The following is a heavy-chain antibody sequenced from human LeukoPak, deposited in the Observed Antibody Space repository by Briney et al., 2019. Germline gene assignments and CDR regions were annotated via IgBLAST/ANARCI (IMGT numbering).Heavy chain of an antibody. CDR1: GFFFSSYS. J-gene: IGHJ3*02. V-gene: IGHV3-21*01. CDR2: ISSSTNYI. CDR3: ARVTTSDAFDI. D-gene: IGHD1-14*01. Sequence: GGSLRLSCAASGFFFSSYSFNWVRQAPGKGLEWVSSISSSTNYIYYADSVKGRFTISRDNAKNSLYLQMNSLRAEDTAVYYCARVTTSDAFDIWGQGTMVTVSS.